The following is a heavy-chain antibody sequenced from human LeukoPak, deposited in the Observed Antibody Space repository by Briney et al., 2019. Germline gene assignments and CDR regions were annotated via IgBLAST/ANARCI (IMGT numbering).Heavy chain of an antibody. J-gene: IGHJ5*02. CDR3: ARGFWSGYFGHHTWFDP. D-gene: IGHD3-3*01. CDR2: FDPSGDDS. CDR1: GYTFTSYY. Sequence: ASVKVSCKASGYTFTSYYIHWVRQAPGQGLEWMGLFDPSGDDSIYAQKFQNRVRMTKDSSTTTVYMELSSLTFEDTAIYFCARGFWSGYFGHHTWFDPWGQGTLVTVSS. V-gene: IGHV1-46*01.